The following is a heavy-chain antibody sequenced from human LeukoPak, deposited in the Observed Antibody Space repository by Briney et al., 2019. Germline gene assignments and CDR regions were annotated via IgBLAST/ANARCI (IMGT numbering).Heavy chain of an antibody. J-gene: IGHJ4*02. CDR1: GFTFSNYA. V-gene: IGHV3-23*01. D-gene: IGHD1-14*01. CDR3: AKNQGDFDY. Sequence: QPGGSLRLSCAASGFTFSNYAMNWVRQAPGKGLEWVSAISGSGNTYYADSVKGRFTISRDNSKNTLYLQMNSLRAEDTAVYYCAKNQGDFDYWGQGTLVTVSS. CDR2: ISGSGNT.